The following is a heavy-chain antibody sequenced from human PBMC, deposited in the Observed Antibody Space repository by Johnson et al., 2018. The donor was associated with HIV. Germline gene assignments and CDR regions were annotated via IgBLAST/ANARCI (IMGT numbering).Heavy chain of an antibody. CDR2: IWYDGSHK. CDR3: ARESTATRGDAFDI. V-gene: IGHV3-33*01. Sequence: QVQLVESGGGVVQPGRSLRLSCAASVFTFSSYGMHWVRQAPGKGLAWVAVIWYDGSHKYYADSVKGRFTISRDNSKNTLYLQMNSLRAEDMAVYYCARESTATRGDAFDIWGQGTMVTVSS. CDR1: VFTFSSYG. D-gene: IGHD4-17*01. J-gene: IGHJ3*02.